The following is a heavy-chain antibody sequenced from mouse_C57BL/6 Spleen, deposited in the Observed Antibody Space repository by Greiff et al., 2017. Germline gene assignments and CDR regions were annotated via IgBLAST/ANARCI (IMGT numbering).Heavy chain of an antibody. CDR2: IYPGDGDT. Sequence: QVQLQQSGPELVKPGASVKISCKASGYAFSSSWMNWVKQRPGKGLEWIGRIYPGDGDTNYNGKFKGKATLTADKSSCTAYMQLSSLTSEDSAVYFCAAQATGYWGQGTTLTVSS. CDR3: AAQATGY. V-gene: IGHV1-82*01. CDR1: GYAFSSSW. D-gene: IGHD3-2*02. J-gene: IGHJ2*01.